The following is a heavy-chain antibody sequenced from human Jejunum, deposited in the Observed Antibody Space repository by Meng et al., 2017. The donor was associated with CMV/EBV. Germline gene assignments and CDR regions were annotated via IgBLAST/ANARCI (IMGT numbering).Heavy chain of an antibody. CDR3: VSPSCDTTSCYAFDF. Sequence: FTLRGSAMHWVRLASGKGLEWLGLIKNKANSYATAYAASVEGRFTISRDDSKNTAYLQMNSLKTEDTAVYYCVSPSCDTTSCYAFDFWGQGTLVTVS. J-gene: IGHJ4*02. CDR2: IKNKANSYAT. CDR1: FTLRGSA. D-gene: IGHD2-2*01. V-gene: IGHV3-73*01.